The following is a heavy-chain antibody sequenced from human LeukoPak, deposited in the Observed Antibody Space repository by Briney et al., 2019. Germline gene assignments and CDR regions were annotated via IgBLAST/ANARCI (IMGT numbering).Heavy chain of an antibody. CDR2: IYYSGST. V-gene: IGHV4-59*12. D-gene: IGHD2-21*01. J-gene: IGHJ3*02. Sequence: PSETLSLTCTVWGGSISSYYWSWLREPPGKGLEWSGYIYYSGSTNYNPSLKSRVTISVDTSKNQFSLKLSSVTAADTAVYYCARDRASILWWSVAFDIWGQGTMVTVSS. CDR3: ARDRASILWWSVAFDI. CDR1: GGSISSYY.